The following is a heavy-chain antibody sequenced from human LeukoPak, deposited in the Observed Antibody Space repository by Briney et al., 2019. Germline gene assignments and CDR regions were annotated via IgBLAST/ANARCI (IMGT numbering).Heavy chain of an antibody. CDR1: GFTFDDYA. Sequence: GGSLRLSCAASGFTFDDYAMHWVRQAPGKGLEWVSGISWNSGSIGYADSVQGRFTISRDNAKNSLHLQMNSLRAEDTALYYCAKGDSYDSSVGAFDIWGQGTMVTVSS. V-gene: IGHV3-9*01. D-gene: IGHD3-22*01. CDR3: AKGDSYDSSVGAFDI. J-gene: IGHJ3*02. CDR2: ISWNSGSI.